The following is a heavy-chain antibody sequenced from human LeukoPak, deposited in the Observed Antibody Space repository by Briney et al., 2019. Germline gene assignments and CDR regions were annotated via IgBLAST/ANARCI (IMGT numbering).Heavy chain of an antibody. V-gene: IGHV1-2*02. CDR2: INPNIGAK. Sequence: ASVKVSCKASGYTFTGYYMHWVRQAPGQGLEWMGWINPNIGAKNYAQKFQGGVTMTRDTSISTAYMELSRLRSDDTAVYYCARGRRKDYYDSSGYSFHYYYYMDVWGKGTTVTISS. CDR1: GYTFTGYY. J-gene: IGHJ6*03. D-gene: IGHD3-22*01. CDR3: ARGRRKDYYDSSGYSFHYYYYMDV.